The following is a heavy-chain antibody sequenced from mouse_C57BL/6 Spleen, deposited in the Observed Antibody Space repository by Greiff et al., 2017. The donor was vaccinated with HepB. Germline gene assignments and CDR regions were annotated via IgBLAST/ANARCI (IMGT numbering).Heavy chain of an antibody. D-gene: IGHD2-3*01. CDR2: ISDGGSYT. J-gene: IGHJ2*01. CDR1: GFTFSSYA. Sequence: EVKVEESGGGLVKPGGSLKLSCAASGFTFSSYAMSWVRQTPEKRLEWVATISDGGSYTYYPDNVKGRFTISRDNAKNNLYLQMSHLKSEDTAMYYCARDSIYDGYAGFDYWGQGTTLTVSS. CDR3: ARDSIYDGYAGFDY. V-gene: IGHV5-4*01.